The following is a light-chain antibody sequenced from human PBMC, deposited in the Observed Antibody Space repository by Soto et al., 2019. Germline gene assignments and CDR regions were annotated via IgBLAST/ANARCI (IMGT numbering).Light chain of an antibody. J-gene: IGKJ4*01. CDR3: LQDYTYPRT. CDR1: QGIRHD. CDR2: AAS. V-gene: IGKV1-6*01. Sequence: AIEMTQSPSSLSVSVGDRVTITCRASQGIRHDLGWYQQKPGKAPELLIYAASILQSGVPSRFSGSGSGTDFTLTITSLQPEDFAIYYCLQDYTYPRTFGGGTKVVIK.